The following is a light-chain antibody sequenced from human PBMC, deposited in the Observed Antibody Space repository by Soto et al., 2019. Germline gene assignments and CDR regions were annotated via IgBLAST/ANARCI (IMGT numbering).Light chain of an antibody. CDR1: SSDVGGYNY. V-gene: IGLV2-14*03. CDR3: SSYTTSNTRQIV. Sequence: QSALTQPASVSGSPGQSITISCTGTSSDVGGYNYVSWYQHHPGKAPKLIIYDVSNRPSGVSNRFSGSKSGNTASLTISGLQPEDEADHYCSSYTTSNTRQIVFGTGTKVTV. CDR2: DVS. J-gene: IGLJ1*01.